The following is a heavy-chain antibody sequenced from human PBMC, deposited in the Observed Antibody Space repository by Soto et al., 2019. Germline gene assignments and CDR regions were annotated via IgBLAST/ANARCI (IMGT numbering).Heavy chain of an antibody. V-gene: IGHV4-31*03. CDR2: IYYSGST. CDR1: GGSISSGGYY. D-gene: IGHD2-8*01. Sequence: QVQLQESGPGLVKPSQTLSLTCTVSGGSISSGGYYWSWIRQHPGKGLEWIGYIYYSGSTYYNPSLKSRVTISVDTSKNHFSLKLSSVTAADTAVYYCASQTLYCTNGVCYPNWFDPWGQGTLVTVSS. CDR3: ASQTLYCTNGVCYPNWFDP. J-gene: IGHJ5*02.